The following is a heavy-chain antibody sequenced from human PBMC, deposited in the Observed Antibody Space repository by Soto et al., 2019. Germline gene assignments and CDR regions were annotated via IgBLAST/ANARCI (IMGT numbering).Heavy chain of an antibody. CDR2: IIPIFGTA. CDR3: ARDGRVVWRGPTPEYFQH. Sequence: QVQLVQSGAEVKKPGSSVKVSCKASGGTFSSYAISWVRQAPGQGLEWMGGIIPIFGTANYAQKFQGRVTITADESTSTAYMELSSLRSEDTAVYYCARDGRVVWRGPTPEYFQHWGQGTLVTVSS. J-gene: IGHJ1*01. V-gene: IGHV1-69*01. D-gene: IGHD2-2*01. CDR1: GGTFSSYA.